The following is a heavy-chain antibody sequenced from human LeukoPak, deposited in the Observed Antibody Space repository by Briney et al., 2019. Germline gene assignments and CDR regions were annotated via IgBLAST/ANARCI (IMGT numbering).Heavy chain of an antibody. Sequence: ASVKVSSKASGYTFTSYGISWVRQAPGQGLEWMGWISAYNGNTNYAQKLQGRDTMTTDTSTSTAYMELRSLRSDDTAVYYCARVETIAAAGNWFDPWGQGTLVTVSS. D-gene: IGHD6-13*01. CDR1: GYTFTSYG. V-gene: IGHV1-18*01. J-gene: IGHJ5*02. CDR2: ISAYNGNT. CDR3: ARVETIAAAGNWFDP.